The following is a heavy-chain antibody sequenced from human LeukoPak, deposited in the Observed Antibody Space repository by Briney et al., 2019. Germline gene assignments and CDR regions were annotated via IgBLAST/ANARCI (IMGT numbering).Heavy chain of an antibody. V-gene: IGHV4-34*01. Sequence: PSETLSLTCAVYGGSFSGYYWSWIRQPPGKGLEWIGEINHSGSTNYNPSLKSRVTISVDTSKNQFSLKLSSVTAADTAVYYCARRCRRRTMVRGVITHLAYFDYWGQGTLVTVSS. D-gene: IGHD3-10*01. CDR2: INHSGST. J-gene: IGHJ4*02. CDR1: GGSFSGYY. CDR3: ARRCRRRTMVRGVITHLAYFDY.